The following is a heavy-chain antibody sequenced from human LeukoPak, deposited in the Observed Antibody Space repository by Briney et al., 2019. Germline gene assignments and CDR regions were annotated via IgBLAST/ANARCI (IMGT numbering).Heavy chain of an antibody. CDR3: ARFLAAAGLFRFDP. CDR1: GGSISSYY. D-gene: IGHD6-13*01. J-gene: IGHJ5*02. V-gene: IGHV4-59*01. CDR2: IYYSGGT. Sequence: PSETLSLTCTVSGGSISSYYWSWIRQPPGKGLEWIGYIYYSGGTNYNPSLKSRVTISVDTSKNQFSLKLSSVTAADTAVYYCARFLAAAGLFRFDPWGQGTLVTVSS.